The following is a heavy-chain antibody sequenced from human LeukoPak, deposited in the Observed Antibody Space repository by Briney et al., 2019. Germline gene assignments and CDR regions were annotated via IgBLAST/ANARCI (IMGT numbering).Heavy chain of an antibody. Sequence: PSETLSLTCTVSGYSISSGYYWGWIRQPPGKGLEWIGSIYHSGSTYYNPSLKSRVTISVDTSKNQFSLKLSSVTAADTAVYYCARDRPSGRGDNYWGQGTLVTVSS. CDR3: ARDRPSGRGDNY. V-gene: IGHV4-38-2*02. D-gene: IGHD3-10*01. J-gene: IGHJ4*02. CDR2: IYHSGST. CDR1: GYSISSGYY.